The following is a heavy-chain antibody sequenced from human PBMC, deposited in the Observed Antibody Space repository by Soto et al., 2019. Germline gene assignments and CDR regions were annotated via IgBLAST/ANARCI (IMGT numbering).Heavy chain of an antibody. CDR3: ARASSSGPDNIFDY. CDR2: MNPNSGNT. D-gene: IGHD3-22*01. V-gene: IGHV1-8*01. CDR1: GYTFTSYD. J-gene: IGHJ4*02. Sequence: QVQLVQSGAEVKKPGASVKVSCKASGYTFTSYDINWVRQATGQGLEWMGWMNPNSGNTGCAQKFEGRGTKTRNTAISTASMELGSLRSEDTAVYYCARASSSGPDNIFDYWGQGTLVTVSS.